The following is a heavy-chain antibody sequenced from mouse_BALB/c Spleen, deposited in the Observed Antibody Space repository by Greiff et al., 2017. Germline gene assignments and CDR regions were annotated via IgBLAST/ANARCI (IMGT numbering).Heavy chain of an antibody. CDR1: GYTFTSYY. D-gene: IGHD2-1*01. CDR3: TRGNDY. V-gene: IGHV1S81*02. J-gene: IGHJ2*01. Sequence: QVQLKQSGAELVKPGASVKLSCKASGYTFTSYYMYWVKQRPGQGLEWIGEINPSNGGTKFNEKFKSKATLTVDKSSSTAYMQLSSLTSEDSAVYYCTRGNDYWGQGTTLTVSS. CDR2: INPSNGGT.